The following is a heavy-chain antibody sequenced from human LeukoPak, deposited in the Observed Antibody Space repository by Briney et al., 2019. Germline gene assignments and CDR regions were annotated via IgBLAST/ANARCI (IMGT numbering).Heavy chain of an antibody. CDR1: GFPFSSFA. J-gene: IGHJ6*02. D-gene: IGHD2-2*02. CDR3: AKGWLYPDV. V-gene: IGHV3-23*01. Sequence: GGSLRLSCAASGFPFSSFAMSWVRQAPGKGLEWVSALSGSGGSTYYADSAKGRFTISRDNSKNTLYLQMNSLRAEDTAVYYSAKGWLYPDVCAQGTTVTVSS. CDR2: LSGSGGST.